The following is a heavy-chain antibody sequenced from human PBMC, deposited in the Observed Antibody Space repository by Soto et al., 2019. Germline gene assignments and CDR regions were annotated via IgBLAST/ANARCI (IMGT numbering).Heavy chain of an antibody. J-gene: IGHJ6*02. Sequence: QAQLVESGGGVVQPGRSLRLSCAASGFTFSSYAMHWVRQAPGKGLEWVAVISYDGSNKYYADSVKGRFTISRDNSKNTLYLQMNSLRAEDTAVYYCAREGYSSSWYTHYYYYYGMDVWGQGTTVTVSS. CDR3: AREGYSSSWYTHYYYYYGMDV. CDR2: ISYDGSNK. CDR1: GFTFSSYA. V-gene: IGHV3-30-3*01. D-gene: IGHD6-13*01.